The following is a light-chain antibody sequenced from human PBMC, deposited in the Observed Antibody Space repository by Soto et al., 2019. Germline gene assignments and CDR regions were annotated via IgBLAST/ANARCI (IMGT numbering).Light chain of an antibody. CDR3: ESWDSNPHV. J-gene: IGLJ3*02. V-gene: IGLV4-60*02. Sequence: QSVLTQSSSASGSLGSSGKLTFTLISGHSSFNIDWHQQQPGTAARYLMTLEGSGSYNKGSGVPDRFSGSRSGADRYHTNAILQFEDEGDYYCESWDSNPHVFGAGTTLTVL. CDR2: LEGSGSY. CDR1: SGHSSFN.